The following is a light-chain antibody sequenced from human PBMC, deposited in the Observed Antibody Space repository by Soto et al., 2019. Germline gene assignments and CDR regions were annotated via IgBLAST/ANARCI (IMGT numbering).Light chain of an antibody. CDR3: QHSYNTLWT. Sequence: DIQMTQSPSSLSASVGDRVTITCRASQSIRSYLNWYQQKPGKAPKLLIYAPSSLQSGVPSRFSGSGSGTDFTLTISSLQPEDFATYYCQHSYNTLWTFGQGTKVEIK. V-gene: IGKV1-39*01. CDR1: QSIRSY. CDR2: APS. J-gene: IGKJ1*01.